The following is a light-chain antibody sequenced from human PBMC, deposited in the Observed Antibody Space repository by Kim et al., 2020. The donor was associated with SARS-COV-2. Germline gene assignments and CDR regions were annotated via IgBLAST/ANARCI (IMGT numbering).Light chain of an antibody. J-gene: IGKJ5*01. Sequence: DIQMTQSPSSLSASVGDRVTISCRASQSIANYLNWYQQKPGKAPNLLLYAASTLHSGVPSRFSGSGSGTDFTLTISSLQPEDFATYYCQQNYYTPLTFGQGTRLEIK. CDR2: AAS. CDR1: QSIANY. V-gene: IGKV1-39*01. CDR3: QQNYYTPLT.